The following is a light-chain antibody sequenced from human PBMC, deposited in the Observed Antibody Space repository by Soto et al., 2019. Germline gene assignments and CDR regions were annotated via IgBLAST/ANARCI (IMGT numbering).Light chain of an antibody. Sequence: DIQMTQSPSSLSASVGDRVIITCRASQNINNFLNWYQRKPGKAPNLLIYDASIFQSGVPSRFSGSGSGTAFTLTISSLQPEDFATYYCQPSYTTPWTFGPGTKVEIK. V-gene: IGKV1-39*01. CDR1: QNINNF. CDR3: QPSYTTPWT. CDR2: DAS. J-gene: IGKJ1*01.